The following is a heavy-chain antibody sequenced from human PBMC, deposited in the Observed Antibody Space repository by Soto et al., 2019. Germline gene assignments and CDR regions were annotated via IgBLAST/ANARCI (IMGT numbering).Heavy chain of an antibody. D-gene: IGHD3-22*01. CDR2: IYTSGST. CDR3: ARVQSYYDSSGYYSGVSHYYFDY. J-gene: IGHJ4*02. V-gene: IGHV4-4*07. Sequence: KPSETLSLTCTVSGGSISSYYWSWIRQPAGKGLEWIGRIYTSGSTNYNPSLKSRVTMSVDTSKNQFSLKLSSVTAADTAVYYCARVQSYYDSSGYYSGVSHYYFDYWGQGTLVTVSS. CDR1: GGSISSYY.